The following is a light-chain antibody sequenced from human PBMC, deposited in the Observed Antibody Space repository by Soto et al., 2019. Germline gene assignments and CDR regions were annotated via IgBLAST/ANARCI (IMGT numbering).Light chain of an antibody. J-gene: IGLJ1*01. V-gene: IGLV1-44*01. CDR3: AAWDDSLDGYV. CDR1: TSNIGSNI. CDR2: TTN. Sequence: QSVLTQAPSASGAPGQRVTISCSGTTSNIGSNIVNWYQQLPGTAPKLLIYTTNKRPSGVPDRFSGSKSGTSASLAISGLQAEDEADYFCAAWDDSLDGYVFGTGTKSPS.